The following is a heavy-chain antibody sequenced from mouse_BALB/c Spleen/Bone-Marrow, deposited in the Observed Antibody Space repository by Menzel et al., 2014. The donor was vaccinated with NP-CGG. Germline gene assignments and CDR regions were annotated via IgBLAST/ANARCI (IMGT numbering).Heavy chain of an antibody. J-gene: IGHJ4*01. CDR1: GFTFTDYY. V-gene: IGHV7-3*02. CDR3: ARFPMDY. CDR2: IRNKAYGYTT. Sequence: EVMLVESGGGLVQPGGSLRLSCTTSGFTFTDYYMSWVRQPPGKALEWLAFIRNKAYGYTTGYSASVRGRFTISRDNSQSILYLQMNTLRAEDSATEYCARFPMDYWGQGTSVTDSS.